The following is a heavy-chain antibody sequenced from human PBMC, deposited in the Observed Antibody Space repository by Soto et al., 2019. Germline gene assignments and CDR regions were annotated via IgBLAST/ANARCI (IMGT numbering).Heavy chain of an antibody. J-gene: IGHJ2*01. V-gene: IGHV1-3*01. CDR1: GYTFTSYA. CDR3: ARQPGSWELRWYFDL. Sequence: ASVKGSCKASGYTFTSYAMHWVRQAPGQRLEWMGWINAGNGNTKYSQKFQGRVTITRDTSASTAYMELSSLRSEDTAVYYCARQPGSWELRWYFDLWGRGTLVTVSS. D-gene: IGHD1-26*01. CDR2: INAGNGNT.